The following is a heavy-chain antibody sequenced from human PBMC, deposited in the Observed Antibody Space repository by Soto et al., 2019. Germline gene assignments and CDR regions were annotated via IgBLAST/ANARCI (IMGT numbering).Heavy chain of an antibody. D-gene: IGHD6-25*01. CDR3: AKFFVETGGSSGWPWTFHY. CDR2: ISGSGGTT. CDR1: GFTFSRYA. V-gene: IGHV3-23*01. J-gene: IGHJ4*02. Sequence: EVQLLESGGGLVQPGRSLRVSCAASGFTFSRYAMSLGRQAPGKGLEWVSAISGSGGTTYYAAPVKGRFTISRDNSKNTLFMQMNSLRAEDTAVYYCAKFFVETGGSSGWPWTFHYWGQGTLVTVSS.